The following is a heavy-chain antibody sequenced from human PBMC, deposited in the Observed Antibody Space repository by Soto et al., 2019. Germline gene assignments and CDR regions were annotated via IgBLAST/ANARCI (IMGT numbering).Heavy chain of an antibody. CDR1: GFTFSSYW. CDR2: IKQDGSEK. J-gene: IGHJ6*02. Sequence: TGGSLRLSCAASGFTFSSYWMSWVRQAPGKGLEWVANIKQDGSEKYYVDSVKGRFTISRDNAKNSLYLQMNSLRAEDTAVYYCARDSYDSSGYRYYYYGMDVWGQGTTVTVS. CDR3: ARDSYDSSGYRYYYYGMDV. D-gene: IGHD3-22*01. V-gene: IGHV3-7*01.